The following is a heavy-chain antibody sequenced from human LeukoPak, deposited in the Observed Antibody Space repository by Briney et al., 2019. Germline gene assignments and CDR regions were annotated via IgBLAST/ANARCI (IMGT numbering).Heavy chain of an antibody. CDR3: VREVQWELEAFDY. Sequence: GGSLRLSCAASGFTFSTYRMNWVRQAPGKGLEWVSSISSSSDYIYYADSVRGRFTISRDNAKNSLYLQMNSLRAEDTAVYYCVREVQWELEAFDYWGQGTLVAVSS. D-gene: IGHD1-26*01. CDR1: GFTFSTYR. CDR2: ISSSSDYI. J-gene: IGHJ4*02. V-gene: IGHV3-21*01.